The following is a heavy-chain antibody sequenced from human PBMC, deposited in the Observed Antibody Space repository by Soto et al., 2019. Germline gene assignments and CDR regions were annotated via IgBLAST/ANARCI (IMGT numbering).Heavy chain of an antibody. CDR2: TYHSGST. J-gene: IGHJ3*02. CDR3: ARSGYSSSWYFDSFDI. V-gene: IGHV4-4*02. D-gene: IGHD6-13*01. Sequence: QVQLQESGPGLVKPSGTLSLTCAVSGGSISSSNWWSWVRQPPGKGLEWIGETYHSGSTNYNPSLKSRVTIAVDKSKNQFSLQLSSVTAADTAVYYCARSGYSSSWYFDSFDIWGQGTMVTVSS. CDR1: GGSISSSNW.